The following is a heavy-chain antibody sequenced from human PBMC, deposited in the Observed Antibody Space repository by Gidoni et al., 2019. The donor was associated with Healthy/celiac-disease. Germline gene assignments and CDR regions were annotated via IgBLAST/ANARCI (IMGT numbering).Heavy chain of an antibody. CDR3: AREGPPSGDYVPPFDY. V-gene: IGHV3-64*01. D-gene: IGHD4-17*01. J-gene: IGHJ4*02. CDR2: ISSNGGST. CDR1: GFPFGSSA. Sequence: EVQLVESGGGLVQPGGSLGLSCAASGFPFGSSAMHWVRQAPGKGLGYVSAISSNGGSTYYANSVKGRFTISRDNSKNTLYLQMGSLRAEDMAVYYCAREGPPSGDYVPPFDYWGQGTLVTVSS.